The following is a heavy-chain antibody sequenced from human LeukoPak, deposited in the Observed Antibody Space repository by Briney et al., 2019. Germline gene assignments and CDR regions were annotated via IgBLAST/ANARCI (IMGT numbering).Heavy chain of an antibody. D-gene: IGHD3-10*01. CDR1: GGTVKDYY. CDR3: ARRGRGRATKWYFDL. J-gene: IGHJ2*01. Sequence: SETLSLTCAVSGGTVKDYYWNWFRQPPGKGLEWIGHVFYSGSTTYSPSLDRRVTISLDTPKSQFSLSLGSVTAADTAVYFCARRGRGRATKWYFDLWGRGTLVTVSS. V-gene: IGHV4-59*08. CDR2: VFYSGST.